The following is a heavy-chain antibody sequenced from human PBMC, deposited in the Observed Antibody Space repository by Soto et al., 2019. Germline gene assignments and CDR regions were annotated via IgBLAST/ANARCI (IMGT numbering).Heavy chain of an antibody. CDR3: ARVKLELRPSYYRAMDA. CDR1: SDSMYISVYY. D-gene: IGHD1-7*01. Sequence: AFSSDSMYISVYYGTLNRQHPVKGLEWIGYIYYSGSTYDNPSLKSRVTISVDTSKNPFSLKLSSVTAADTAVYYCARVKLELRPSYYRAMDAWCQGPTVTVSS. J-gene: IGHJ6*02. CDR2: IYYSGST. V-gene: IGHV4-31*11.